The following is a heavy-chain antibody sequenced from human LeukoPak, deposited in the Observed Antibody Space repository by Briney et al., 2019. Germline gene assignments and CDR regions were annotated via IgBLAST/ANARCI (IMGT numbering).Heavy chain of an antibody. Sequence: SETLSLTCTVSGGSISSYYWSWIRQPAGKGLEWIGRIYTSGSTNYNPSLKSRVTMSVDTSKNQFSLKLSSVTAADTAVYYCARDVYYYDSSGYYHYFDYWGQGTLVTVSS. J-gene: IGHJ4*02. CDR2: IYTSGST. V-gene: IGHV4-4*07. CDR1: GGSISSYY. D-gene: IGHD3-22*01. CDR3: ARDVYYYDSSGYYHYFDY.